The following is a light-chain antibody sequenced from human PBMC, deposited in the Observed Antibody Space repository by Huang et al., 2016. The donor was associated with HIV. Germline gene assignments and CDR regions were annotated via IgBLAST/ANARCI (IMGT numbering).Light chain of an antibody. CDR3: QQFGSSPPYS. V-gene: IGKV3-20*01. Sequence: EILLTQSPDTLSLSPGERATLSCRASQSVNNSYLAWYQQKPGQAPRLLIYRASTRATGIPDRFSGSGSGTDFTLTSSRLEPDDFAVYYCQQFGSSPPYSFGQGTKLEIK. J-gene: IGKJ2*03. CDR1: QSVNNSY. CDR2: RAS.